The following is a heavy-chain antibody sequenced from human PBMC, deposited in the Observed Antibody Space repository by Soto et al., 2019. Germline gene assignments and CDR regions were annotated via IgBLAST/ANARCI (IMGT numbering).Heavy chain of an antibody. Sequence: GESLKISCKGSGYSFTSYWIGWVRQMPGKGLEWMGIIYPGDSDTRYSPSFQGQVTISADRSISTAFLQWGSLKASDTSMYYCARRPVTGQLGIDYWVHGTLVTVSS. D-gene: IGHD6-6*01. V-gene: IGHV5-51*01. J-gene: IGHJ4*01. CDR1: GYSFTSYW. CDR2: IYPGDSDT. CDR3: ARRPVTGQLGIDY.